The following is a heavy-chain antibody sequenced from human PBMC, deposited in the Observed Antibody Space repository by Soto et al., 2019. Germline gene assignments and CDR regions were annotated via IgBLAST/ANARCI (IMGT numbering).Heavy chain of an antibody. D-gene: IGHD2-8*01. CDR3: AKDHRNGGSRVDY. V-gene: IGHV3-30*18. Sequence: QVQLVESGGGVVQPGRSLRLSCADSGFSFRSHGMHWVRQAPGKGLEWVAFISYDGNNRNYADSVKGRFNISRDKSKDALYLQMSSLRGEDTAVYFCAKDHRNGGSRVDYWGQGTLVSVSS. J-gene: IGHJ4*02. CDR2: ISYDGNNR. CDR1: GFSFRSHG.